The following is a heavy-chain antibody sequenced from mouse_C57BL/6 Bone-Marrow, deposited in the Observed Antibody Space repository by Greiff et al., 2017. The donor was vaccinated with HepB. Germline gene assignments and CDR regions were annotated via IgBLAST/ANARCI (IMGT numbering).Heavy chain of an antibody. CDR2: ISYDGSN. V-gene: IGHV3-6*01. Sequence: EVKLMESGPGLVKPSQSLSLTCSVTGYSITSGYYWNWIRQFPGNKLEWMGYISYDGSNNYNPSLKNRISITRDTSKNQFFLKLNSVTTEDTATYYCARERGPITFAYWGQGTLVTVSA. CDR1: GYSITSGYY. D-gene: IGHD1-1*01. J-gene: IGHJ3*01. CDR3: ARERGPITFAY.